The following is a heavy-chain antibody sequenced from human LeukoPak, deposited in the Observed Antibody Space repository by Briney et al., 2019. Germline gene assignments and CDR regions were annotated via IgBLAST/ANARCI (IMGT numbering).Heavy chain of an antibody. Sequence: PSETLSLTCAVYGGSFSDDYWNWIRQPPGKGLEWIGEINHSGSTNYNPSLKSRVTISVDTSKNHFSLKLSSVTAADTAVYYCARRGPYYYGSGSYSPNWFDPWGQGTLVTVSS. CDR1: GGSFSDDY. D-gene: IGHD3-10*01. CDR2: INHSGST. V-gene: IGHV4-34*01. J-gene: IGHJ5*02. CDR3: ARRGPYYYGSGSYSPNWFDP.